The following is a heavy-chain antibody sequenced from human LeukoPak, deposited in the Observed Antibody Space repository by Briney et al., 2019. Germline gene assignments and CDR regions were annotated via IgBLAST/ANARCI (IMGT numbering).Heavy chain of an antibody. V-gene: IGHV1-24*01. CDR1: GYRLTEVF. J-gene: IGHJ4*02. CDR3: ARDQGIGAAGFDF. CDR2: FDPEEGER. Sequence: ASVTVSCKVSGYRLTEVFIHWVRQAPGEGHEWMGGFDPEEGERLYARKFQGRVTMTEDTSTDTAYMELSTLRFEDTAVYYCARDQGIGAAGFDFWGQGTLVTVSS. D-gene: IGHD3-16*01.